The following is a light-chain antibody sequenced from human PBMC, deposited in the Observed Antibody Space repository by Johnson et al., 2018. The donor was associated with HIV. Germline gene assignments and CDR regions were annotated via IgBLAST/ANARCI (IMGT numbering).Light chain of an antibody. J-gene: IGLJ1*01. CDR3: GTWDSSLSVYV. Sequence: QPVLTQPPSVSAAPGQKVTISCSGSSSNIGNNYVSWYQQLPGTAPKLLIYENNKRPSGIPDRFSGSKSGTSATLGITGLQTGDEAGYYCGTWDSSLSVYVFGTGTKVTVL. CDR2: ENN. V-gene: IGLV1-51*02. CDR1: SSNIGNNY.